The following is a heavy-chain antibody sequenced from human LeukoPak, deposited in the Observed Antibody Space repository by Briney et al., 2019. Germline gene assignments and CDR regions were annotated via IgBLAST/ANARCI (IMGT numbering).Heavy chain of an antibody. CDR3: ARVPGYCSGGSCYSGFDY. CDR1: GGSFSGYY. D-gene: IGHD2-15*01. V-gene: IGHV4-59*01. Sequence: PSETLSLTCAVYGGSFSGYYWSWIRQPPGKGLEWIGYIYYSGSTNYNPSLKSRVTISVDTSKNQFSLKLSSVTAADTAVYYCARVPGYCSGGSCYSGFDYWGQGTLVTVSS. J-gene: IGHJ4*02. CDR2: IYYSGST.